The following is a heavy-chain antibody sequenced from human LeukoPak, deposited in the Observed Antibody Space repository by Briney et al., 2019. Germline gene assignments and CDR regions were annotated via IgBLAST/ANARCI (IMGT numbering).Heavy chain of an antibody. Sequence: GGSLRLSCAASGFTFSSHSMNWVRQAPGKGLVWVSYISSSSSTIYYADSVKGRFTISRDNAKNSLYLQMNSLRAEDTAVYYCARDLGYSSGWYLDYWGQGTLVTVSS. CDR1: GFTFSSHS. J-gene: IGHJ4*02. CDR2: ISSSSSTI. CDR3: ARDLGYSSGWYLDY. D-gene: IGHD6-19*01. V-gene: IGHV3-48*01.